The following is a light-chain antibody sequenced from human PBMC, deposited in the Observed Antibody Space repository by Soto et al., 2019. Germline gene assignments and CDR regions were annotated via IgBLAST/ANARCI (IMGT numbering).Light chain of an antibody. CDR2: GVS. V-gene: IGLV2-14*03. Sequence: QSDLTQPASVSGSPGQSISISCTGTNSDIGGYDYVSWYQQHPGKAPKLVISGVSNRPSGVSSRFSGSKSGNTASLTISGLQPEDEAYYYCSSYVVTSAQVICGGGTKVTV. J-gene: IGLJ2*01. CDR3: SSYVVTSAQVI. CDR1: NSDIGGYDY.